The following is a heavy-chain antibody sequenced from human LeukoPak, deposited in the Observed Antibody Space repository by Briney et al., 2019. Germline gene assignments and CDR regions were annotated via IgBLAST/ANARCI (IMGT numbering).Heavy chain of an antibody. Sequence: KGGESLKISCKGSGYSFTSYWIGWVRQMPGKGLEWMGIIYPGDSDTRYSPSFQGQVTISADKSISTAYLQWSSLKASDTAMYHCARHTGHGWKRYCSSTSCYGGLDYWGQGTLVTVSS. D-gene: IGHD2-2*01. CDR1: GYSFTSYW. J-gene: IGHJ4*02. CDR3: ARHTGHGWKRYCSSTSCYGGLDY. CDR2: IYPGDSDT. V-gene: IGHV5-51*01.